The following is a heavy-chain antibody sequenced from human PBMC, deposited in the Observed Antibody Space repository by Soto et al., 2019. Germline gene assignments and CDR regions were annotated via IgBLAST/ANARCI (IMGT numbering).Heavy chain of an antibody. Sequence: GSLRLSCAASGFTFSSYGXXXXRXXXXXXXXXXAVISYDGSNKYYADSVKGRFTISRDNSKNTLYLQMNSLRAEDTAVYYCANSRTYYDILTGYSAHYGMDVWGQGTTVTVSS. CDR1: GFTFSSYG. V-gene: IGHV3-30*18. CDR2: ISYDGSNK. D-gene: IGHD3-9*01. J-gene: IGHJ6*02. CDR3: ANSRTYYDILTGYSAHYGMDV.